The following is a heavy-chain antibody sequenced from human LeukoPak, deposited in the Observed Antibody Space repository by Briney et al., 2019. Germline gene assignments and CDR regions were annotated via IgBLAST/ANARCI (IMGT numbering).Heavy chain of an antibody. D-gene: IGHD6-19*01. CDR2: IGQDGSEN. V-gene: IGHV3-7*01. J-gene: IGHJ4*02. Sequence: GGSLRLSCAASGFTFSNYWMNWVRQAPGKGLEWVASIGQDGSENYYVDSVKGRFTISRDNAKNSLCLQMNSLRLEDTAVYYCATGGGWYFDYWGQGALITASP. CDR1: GFTFSNYW. CDR3: ATGGGWYFDY.